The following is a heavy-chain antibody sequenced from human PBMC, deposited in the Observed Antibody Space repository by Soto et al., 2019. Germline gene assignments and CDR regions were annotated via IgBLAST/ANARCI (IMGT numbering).Heavy chain of an antibody. CDR2: ISRSSTGI. J-gene: IGHJ6*02. D-gene: IGHD7-27*01. CDR3: ARAVTWGWDV. CDR1: GFTFSLYS. Sequence: EVQLVESGGGLVQPGGSLRLSCAASGFTFSLYSMSWVRQAPGKGLGWVSYISRSSTGIHYADSVKGRFTISRDDATNSMHLKMNSLRDGVTAVYYGARAVTWGWDVWGQGNTVSISS. V-gene: IGHV3-48*02.